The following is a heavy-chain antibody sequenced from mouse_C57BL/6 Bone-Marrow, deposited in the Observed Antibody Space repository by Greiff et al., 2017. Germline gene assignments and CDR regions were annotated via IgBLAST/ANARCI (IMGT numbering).Heavy chain of an antibody. CDR3: ARLRGKNFDY. J-gene: IGHJ2*01. V-gene: IGHV7-3*01. Sequence: EVHLVESGGGLVQPGGSLSLSCAASGFTFTDYYMSWVRQPPGKALEWLGFIRNKANGYTTEYSASVKGRFTISRDNSQSILYLQMNALRAEDSATYYCARLRGKNFDYWGQGTTLTVSS. CDR1: GFTFTDYY. CDR2: IRNKANGYTT.